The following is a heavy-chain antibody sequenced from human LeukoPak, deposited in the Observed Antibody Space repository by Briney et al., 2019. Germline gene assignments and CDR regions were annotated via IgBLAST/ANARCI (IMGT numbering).Heavy chain of an antibody. CDR1: GFTVSSNY. D-gene: IGHD1-1*01. CDR3: ARKTTGDQGSYFDY. V-gene: IGHV3-53*01. J-gene: IGHJ4*02. Sequence: GGSLRLSCGVSGFTVSSNYMSWVRQAPGKGLEWVSVIYGGGSTYYADSVKGRFTISRDNSKNTLYLQMNTLRAEDTAVYYCARKTTGDQGSYFDYWGQGTLVTVSS. CDR2: IYGGGST.